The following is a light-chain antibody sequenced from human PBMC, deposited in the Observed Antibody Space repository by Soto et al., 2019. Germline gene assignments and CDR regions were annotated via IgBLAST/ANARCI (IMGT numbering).Light chain of an antibody. CDR3: QQRGTWPT. CDR2: DAS. Sequence: EIVMTQSPATLSVAPGERVTISCRASQGMSRKLAWYQHKPGQAPRLLIYDASSRANGIPARFTGSGSGTDFSLTISSLEPEDFAVYYCQQRGTWPTFGQGTRVEI. V-gene: IGKV3D-11*01. J-gene: IGKJ1*01. CDR1: QGMSRK.